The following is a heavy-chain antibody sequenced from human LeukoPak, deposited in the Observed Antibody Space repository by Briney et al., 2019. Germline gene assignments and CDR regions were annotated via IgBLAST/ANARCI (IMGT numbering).Heavy chain of an antibody. D-gene: IGHD4-23*01. V-gene: IGHV3-53*01. Sequence: PGGSLRLSCAASGFTVGSNYMTWVRQAPGKGLEWVSVFYSGGSRYYADSVKGRLTISRDNSKNTLYFQMNSLRAEDTAVYYCARGTFYGGNSPFAFDIWRQGTMVTVSS. J-gene: IGHJ3*02. CDR1: GFTVGSNY. CDR2: FYSGGSR. CDR3: ARGTFYGGNSPFAFDI.